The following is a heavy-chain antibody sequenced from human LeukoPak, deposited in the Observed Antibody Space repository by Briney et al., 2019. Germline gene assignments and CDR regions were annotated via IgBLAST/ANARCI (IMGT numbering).Heavy chain of an antibody. CDR3: AREVYCSSTSCYTGYFQH. J-gene: IGHJ1*01. V-gene: IGHV3-7*01. CDR1: GFTFSSYW. CDR2: IEQDGSEK. D-gene: IGHD2-2*02. Sequence: QPGGSLRLSCAASGFTFSSYWMSWVRQAPGKGLEWVANIEQDGSEKYYVDSVKGRFTISRDNAKNSLYLQMNSLRAEDTAVYYCAREVYCSSTSCYTGYFQHWGQGTLVTVSS.